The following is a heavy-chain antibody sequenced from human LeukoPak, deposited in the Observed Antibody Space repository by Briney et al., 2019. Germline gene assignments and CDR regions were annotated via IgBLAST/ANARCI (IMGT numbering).Heavy chain of an antibody. D-gene: IGHD6-13*01. CDR2: ISYDGSNK. V-gene: IGHV3-30*01. Sequence: GGSRRLSCAASGFTFSSYAMHWVRQSPGKGLEWVAVISYDGSNKYYADSVKGRFTISRDNSKNTLYLQMNSLRAEDTAVYYCARDNYGYGSTYYYYYMDVWGKGTTVTVSS. J-gene: IGHJ6*03. CDR3: ARDNYGYGSTYYYYYMDV. CDR1: GFTFSSYA.